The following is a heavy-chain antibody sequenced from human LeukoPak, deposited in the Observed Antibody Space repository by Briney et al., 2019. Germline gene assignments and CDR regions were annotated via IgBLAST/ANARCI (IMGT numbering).Heavy chain of an antibody. CDR2: INPNRGDT. V-gene: IGHV1-2*02. CDR1: GYTVTTYG. CDR3: ARVVSGGVIWAY. D-gene: IGHD3-16*01. J-gene: IGHJ4*02. Sequence: GASVKVSCKASGYTVTTYGISWVRQAPGQGLEWMGWINPNRGDTNYAQKLQGRVTMTSDTSINTAYMELNRLRSDDTAIYYCARVVSGGVIWAYWGQGTLVTVSS.